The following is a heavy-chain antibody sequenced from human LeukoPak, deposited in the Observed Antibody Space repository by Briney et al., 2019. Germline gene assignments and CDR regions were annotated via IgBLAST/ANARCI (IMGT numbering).Heavy chain of an antibody. Sequence: ASVKVSCKASGYSFSGYGISWVRQAPGQGLEWLGWINPDSGGTNFAQKFQGRVTMTRDTSISTAYMELSRLRSDDTAVYYCGRDFRDSLDYWGQGTLVTVSS. CDR1: GYSFSGYG. V-gene: IGHV1-2*02. J-gene: IGHJ4*02. CDR2: INPDSGGT. CDR3: GRDFRDSLDY.